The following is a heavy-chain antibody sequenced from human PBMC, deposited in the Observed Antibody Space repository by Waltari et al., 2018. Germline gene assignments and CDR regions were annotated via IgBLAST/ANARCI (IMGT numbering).Heavy chain of an antibody. V-gene: IGHV3-30*02. J-gene: IGHJ3*02. CDR3: AKDQQLRFLEWLSPDGLDI. CDR2: IRYDGSNK. Sequence: QAQLVESGGGVVQPGGSLRLSCGASGFTFRNYGMHWVCQAPGKGLEWVAFIRYDGSNKYYADSVQGRFSISRDNSKNTLYLQMNSLRVEDTAVYYCAKDQQLRFLEWLSPDGLDIWGQGTMVTVSS. CDR1: GFTFRNYG. D-gene: IGHD3-3*01.